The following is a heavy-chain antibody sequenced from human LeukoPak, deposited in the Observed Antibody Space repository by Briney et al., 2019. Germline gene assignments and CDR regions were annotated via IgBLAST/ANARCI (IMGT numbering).Heavy chain of an antibody. D-gene: IGHD6-13*01. Sequence: PSETLSLTCTVSGGSISGSSYYWGWIRQPPGKGLEWIGSIYYSGSPYYNPSLKSRVTISVDTSKNQFSLKLTSVTAADTAVYYCARNLEYSSSWYSFGYWGQGTLVTVSS. V-gene: IGHV4-39*01. CDR1: GGSISGSSYY. CDR2: IYYSGSP. J-gene: IGHJ4*02. CDR3: ARNLEYSSSWYSFGY.